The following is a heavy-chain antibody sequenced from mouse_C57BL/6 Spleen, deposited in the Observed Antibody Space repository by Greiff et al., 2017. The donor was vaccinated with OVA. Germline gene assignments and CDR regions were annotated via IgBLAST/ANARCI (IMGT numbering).Heavy chain of an antibody. J-gene: IGHJ2*01. CDR1: GFNIKNTY. CDR2: IDPANGNT. Sequence: VHVKQSVAELVRPGASVKLSCTASGFNIKNTYMHWVKQRPEQGLEWIGRIDPANGNTKYAPKFQGKATITADTSSNTAYLQLSSLTSEDTAIYYCARREITTDYFDYWGQGTTLTVSS. D-gene: IGHD1-1*01. V-gene: IGHV14-3*01. CDR3: ARREITTDYFDY.